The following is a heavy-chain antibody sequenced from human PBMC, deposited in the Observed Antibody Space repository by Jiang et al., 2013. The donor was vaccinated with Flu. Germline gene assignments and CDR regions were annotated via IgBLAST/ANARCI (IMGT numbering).Heavy chain of an antibody. J-gene: IGHJ5*02. Sequence: GLVQSGGSLRLSCAASGFTFSSFEMNWVRQAPGRGLEWISYIVGGGNTVYYADSVKGRFTISRDNAKNSLYLQMNSLRAEDTAVYYCARYAGAGILRGFDPWGQGTLVTVSS. V-gene: IGHV3-48*03. CDR3: ARYAGAGILRGFDP. D-gene: IGHD3-16*01. CDR1: GFTFSSFE. CDR2: IVGGGNTV.